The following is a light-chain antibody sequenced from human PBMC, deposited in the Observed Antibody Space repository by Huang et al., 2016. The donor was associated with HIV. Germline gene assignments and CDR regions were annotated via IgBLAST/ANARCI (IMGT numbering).Light chain of an antibody. Sequence: EIVLTQSPGTLSLSPGERATLSCRASQSVTSSYLAWYQQKLGQAPRLLISGASTRAPGIPDRCSGSGCGTDFTLTINRLEPEDVAVYYCQQYGSSPSFGQGTKLDIK. V-gene: IGKV3-20*01. CDR3: QQYGSSPS. CDR1: QSVTSSY. CDR2: GAS. J-gene: IGKJ2*01.